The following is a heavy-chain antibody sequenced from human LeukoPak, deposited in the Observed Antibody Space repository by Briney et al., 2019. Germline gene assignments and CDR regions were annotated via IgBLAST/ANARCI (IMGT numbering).Heavy chain of an antibody. V-gene: IGHV3-53*01. CDR3: ARWGHYYDSSGPIDY. J-gene: IGHJ4*02. CDR1: GFTVSSNY. D-gene: IGHD3-22*01. Sequence: PGGSLRLSCAASGFTVSSNYMSWVRQAPGKGLEWVSVIYSGGSTYYADSVKGRFTISRDNSKNTLYLQMNSLRAEDTAVYYCARWGHYYDSSGPIDYWGQGTLVTVSS. CDR2: IYSGGST.